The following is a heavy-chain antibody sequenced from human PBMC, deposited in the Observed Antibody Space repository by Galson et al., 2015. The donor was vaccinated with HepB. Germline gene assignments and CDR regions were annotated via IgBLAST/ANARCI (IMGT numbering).Heavy chain of an antibody. CDR1: GLTFSTYA. CDR2: VGTSVGNT. D-gene: IGHD4/OR15-4a*01. J-gene: IGHJ4*02. CDR3: AKRGVSAKHYFDS. Sequence: SLRLSCAASGLTFSTYAMSWVRQAPGKGLEWVATVGTSVGNTYYADSAKGRFTISRDNSKHTLSLRMNSLRVEDTAEYYCAKRGVSAKHYFDSWGQGTLVTVSS. V-gene: IGHV3-23*01.